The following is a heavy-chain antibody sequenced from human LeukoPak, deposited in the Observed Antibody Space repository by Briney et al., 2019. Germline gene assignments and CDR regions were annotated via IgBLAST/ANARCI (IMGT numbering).Heavy chain of an antibody. CDR3: ASYRDGYHSAFDL. D-gene: IGHD5-24*01. CDR2: ISRGRNFI. V-gene: IGHV3-11*06. CDR1: GFTFSDYY. J-gene: IGHJ3*01. Sequence: GGSLRLSCAASGFTFSDYYMSWIRQAPGKGLEWGSSISRGRNFIYYADSMKGRFTISREKAKNSLYLEMKSLRAEDTAVYYCASYRDGYHSAFDLWGHGTLVTVSS.